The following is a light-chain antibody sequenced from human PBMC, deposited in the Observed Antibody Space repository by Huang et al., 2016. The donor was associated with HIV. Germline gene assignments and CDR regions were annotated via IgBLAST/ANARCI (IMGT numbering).Light chain of an antibody. J-gene: IGKJ4*01. CDR2: GES. V-gene: IGKV3-15*01. CDR3: HQYNNWLLS. CDR1: RSVSSN. Sequence: IVMTQSPATLSVSPGERVTLSCRANRSVSSNLAWYQQRPGQAPRLLIYGESTRAPGIPARFSGSGSGTDFSLTSSSLQSEDFALYYCHQYNNWLLSFGGGTRVDI.